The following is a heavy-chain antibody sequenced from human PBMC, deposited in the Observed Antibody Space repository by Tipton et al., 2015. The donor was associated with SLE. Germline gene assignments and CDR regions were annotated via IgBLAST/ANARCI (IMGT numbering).Heavy chain of an antibody. V-gene: IGHV4-34*01. CDR2: INHSGST. CDR3: TGSSSFYYMDV. Sequence: TLSLTCAVYGGSFSGYYWSWIRQPPGKGLEWIGEINHSGSTNYNPSLKSRVTISVDTSKNQLSLNLTSVTAADTAVYYCTGSSSFYYMDVWGKGTTVTVSS. D-gene: IGHD6-6*01. CDR1: GGSFSGYY. J-gene: IGHJ6*03.